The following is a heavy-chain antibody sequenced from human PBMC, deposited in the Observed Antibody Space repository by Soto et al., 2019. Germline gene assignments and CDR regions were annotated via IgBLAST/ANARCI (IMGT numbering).Heavy chain of an antibody. D-gene: IGHD6-19*01. J-gene: IGHJ5*02. CDR2: ISYDGSNK. Sequence: PGGSLRLSCAASGFTFSSYAMHWVRQAPGKGLEWVAVISYDGSNKYYADSVKGRFTISRDNSKNTLYLQMNSLRAEDTAVYYCARDLSYSSANPNLFDPWGQGT. CDR1: GFTFSSYA. V-gene: IGHV3-30-3*01. CDR3: ARDLSYSSANPNLFDP.